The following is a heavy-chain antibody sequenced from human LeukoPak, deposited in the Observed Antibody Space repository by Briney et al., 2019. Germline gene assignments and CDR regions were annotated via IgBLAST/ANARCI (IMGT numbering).Heavy chain of an antibody. Sequence: GGSLRLSCSASGFTFSSYAMHWVRQAPGKGLEYVSAISSNGGSTYYADSVKGRFTISRDNSKNTLYLQMNSLRAEDTAVYYCAKDYRGVVVIFGFDYWGQGTLVTVSS. CDR3: AKDYRGVVVIFGFDY. D-gene: IGHD3-22*01. CDR2: ISSNGGST. V-gene: IGHV3-64*04. J-gene: IGHJ4*02. CDR1: GFTFSSYA.